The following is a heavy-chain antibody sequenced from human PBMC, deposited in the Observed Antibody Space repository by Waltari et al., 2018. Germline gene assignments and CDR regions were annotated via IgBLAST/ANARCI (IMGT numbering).Heavy chain of an antibody. CDR2: ISGSGGST. Sequence: EVQLLESGGGLVQPGGSLRLSCAASGFTFSSYAMSWVRQAPGKGLEWVSAISGSGGSTYYADSVKGRFTISRDNSKNTLYRQMNSLRAEDTAVYYCAKNHCSSTSCYVWGEYYFDYWGQGTLVTVSS. D-gene: IGHD2-2*01. J-gene: IGHJ4*02. CDR1: GFTFSSYA. CDR3: AKNHCSSTSCYVWGEYYFDY. V-gene: IGHV3-23*01.